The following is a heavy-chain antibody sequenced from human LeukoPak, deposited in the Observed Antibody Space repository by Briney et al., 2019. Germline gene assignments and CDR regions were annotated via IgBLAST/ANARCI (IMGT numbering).Heavy chain of an antibody. CDR2: IYYSGTT. CDR1: GGSISSYF. D-gene: IGHD4-11*01. V-gene: IGHV4-59*01. Sequence: SETLSLTCTVSGGSISSYFWSWIRQPPGKRLEWIGYIYYSGTTNYSPSLESRVTISVDTSTNQFSLRLSSVTAADTAVYYCARDRLQFMDVWGKGTTVTVSS. CDR3: ARDRLQFMDV. J-gene: IGHJ6*03.